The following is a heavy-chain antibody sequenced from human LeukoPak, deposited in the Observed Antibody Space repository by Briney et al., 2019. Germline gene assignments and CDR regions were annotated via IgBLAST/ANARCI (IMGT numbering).Heavy chain of an antibody. CDR1: GFTFSTHA. CDR3: ARPRHDGDYFDY. D-gene: IGHD4-17*01. J-gene: IGHJ4*02. CDR2: IWYDGSNK. Sequence: PGGSLRLSCAASGFTFSTHAMHWVRQAPGKGLEWVAVIWYDGSNKYYADSVKGRFTISRDNSKNTLYLQMNSLRAEDTAVYYCARPRHDGDYFDYWGQGTLVTVSS. V-gene: IGHV3-33*08.